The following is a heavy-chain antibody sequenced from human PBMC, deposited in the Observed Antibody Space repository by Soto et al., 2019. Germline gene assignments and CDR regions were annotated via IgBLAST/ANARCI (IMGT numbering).Heavy chain of an antibody. V-gene: IGHV4-34*01. D-gene: IGHD3-3*01. Sequence: KTSETLSLTCAVYGGSLSGYYWSWIRQPPGKGLEWIGEINHSGSTNYNPSLKSRVTISVDTSKNQFSLKLSSVTAADTAVYYCARGPRITIFGVVIIPHNINWFDPWGQGTLVTVSS. CDR1: GGSLSGYY. CDR2: INHSGST. CDR3: ARGPRITIFGVVIIPHNINWFDP. J-gene: IGHJ5*02.